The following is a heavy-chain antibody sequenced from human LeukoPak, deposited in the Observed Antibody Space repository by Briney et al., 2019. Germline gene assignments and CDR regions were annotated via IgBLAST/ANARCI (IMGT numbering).Heavy chain of an antibody. D-gene: IGHD3-3*01. CDR2: IKQDGSEK. Sequence: GGSLRLSCAASGFTFSSYWMSWVRQAPGKGLEWVANIKQDGSEKYYVDSVKSRFTISRDNAKNSLYLQMNSLRAEDTAVYYCARDTGPIFGVVTQYNWFDPWGQGTLVTVSS. CDR3: ARDTGPIFGVVTQYNWFDP. CDR1: GFTFSSYW. V-gene: IGHV3-7*01. J-gene: IGHJ5*02.